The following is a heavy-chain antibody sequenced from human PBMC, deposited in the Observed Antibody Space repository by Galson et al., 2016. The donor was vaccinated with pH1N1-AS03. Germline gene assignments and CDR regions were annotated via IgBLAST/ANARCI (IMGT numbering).Heavy chain of an antibody. Sequence: SLRLSCAASGFTFSSYAMSWVRQAPGKGLEWVSAISGSGGTTYYADSVKGRFTISRDNSKNTQYLQMNSLAAADTAVYYCAKAPNAVSTGGEYWGQGTLVTVSS. J-gene: IGHJ4*02. CDR3: AKAPNAVSTGGEY. D-gene: IGHD5/OR15-5a*01. V-gene: IGHV3-23*01. CDR2: ISGSGGTT. CDR1: GFTFSSYA.